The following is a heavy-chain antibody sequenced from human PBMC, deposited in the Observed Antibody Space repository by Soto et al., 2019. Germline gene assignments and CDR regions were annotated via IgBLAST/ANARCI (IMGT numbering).Heavy chain of an antibody. D-gene: IGHD1-20*01. CDR3: ARGYGQLDY. CDR2: ISYDGSNK. CDR1: GFTFSSYA. V-gene: IGHV3-30-3*01. J-gene: IGHJ4*02. Sequence: QVQLVESGGGVVQPGRSLRFSCAASGFTFSSYAMHWVRQAPGKGLEWVAVISYDGSNKYYADSVKGRFTISRDNSKNTLYLQMNSLRAEDTAVYYCARGYGQLDYWGQGTLVTVSS.